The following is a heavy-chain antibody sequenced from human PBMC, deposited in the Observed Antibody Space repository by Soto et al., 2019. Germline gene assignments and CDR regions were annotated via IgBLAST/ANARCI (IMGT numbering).Heavy chain of an antibody. CDR3: ARAYSSSWYGGQGFDP. Sequence: EVQLVESGGGLVQPGGSLRLSCAASGFTFSSYAMHWVRQAPGKGLEYVSAISSNGGSTYYANSVKGRFTISRDNSENTLYLQMGSLRAEDMAVYYCARAYSSSWYGGQGFDPWGQGTLVTVSS. CDR1: GFTFSSYA. D-gene: IGHD6-13*01. CDR2: ISSNGGST. V-gene: IGHV3-64*01. J-gene: IGHJ5*02.